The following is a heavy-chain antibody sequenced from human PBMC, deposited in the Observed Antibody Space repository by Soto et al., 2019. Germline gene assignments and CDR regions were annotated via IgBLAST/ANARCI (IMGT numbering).Heavy chain of an antibody. CDR1: DYTVTTTS. J-gene: IGHJ5*02. CDR3: ASAYSSASFGCLDT. CDR2: ISAYNGNT. V-gene: IGHV1-18*01. Sequence: ASLKASCKASDYTVTTTSKSWDRQSPEQGLEWMGWISAYNGNTNYAQKLQGRVTMTTDTSTSTAYMELRSLRSDDTAVFFCASAYSSASFGCLDTWGQGQLGTVSS. D-gene: IGHD6-6*01.